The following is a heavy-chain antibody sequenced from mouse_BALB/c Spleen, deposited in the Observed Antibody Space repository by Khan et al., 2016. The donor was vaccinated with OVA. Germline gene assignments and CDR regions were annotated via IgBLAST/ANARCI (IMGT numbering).Heavy chain of an antibody. Sequence: EVQLQESGPGLVKPSQSLSLTCTVTGYSITSGYGWNWIRQFPGNKLEWMGYISYSGSTNYKPSLKSRNSITRDPSKNQFFLQLNSVTTEDTATYYCARTARIKYWGQGTTLTVSS. CDR1: GYSITSGYG. J-gene: IGHJ2*01. CDR2: ISYSGST. CDR3: ARTARIKY. V-gene: IGHV3-2*02. D-gene: IGHD1-2*01.